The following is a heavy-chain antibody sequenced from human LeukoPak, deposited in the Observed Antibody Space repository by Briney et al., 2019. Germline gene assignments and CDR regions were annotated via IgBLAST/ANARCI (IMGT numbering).Heavy chain of an antibody. D-gene: IGHD6-19*01. J-gene: IGHJ4*02. CDR2: IYNGGAT. Sequence: GGSLRLSCAASGVTSNYMSWVRQAPGKGLEWVSVIYNGGATYYADSVKGRFTISRDNSKNTLYLQMNSLRGEDTALYYCARDLAGGNTWSFDSWGQGTLVTVSS. CDR3: ARDLAGGNTWSFDS. CDR1: GVTSNY. V-gene: IGHV3-53*01.